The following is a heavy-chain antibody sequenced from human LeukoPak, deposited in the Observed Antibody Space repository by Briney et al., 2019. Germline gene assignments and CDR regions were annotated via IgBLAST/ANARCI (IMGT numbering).Heavy chain of an antibody. CDR3: AREKAGFDY. Sequence: ASVKVSCKTSGYTFSNYGISWVRQAPGQGLEWMGWITAYNGNRLYAQRFQGRITLTTDTSTSTSYMELRSLRSDDTAVYYCAREKAGFDYWGQGTLVTVSS. V-gene: IGHV1-18*01. J-gene: IGHJ4*02. CDR1: GYTFSNYG. CDR2: ITAYNGNR.